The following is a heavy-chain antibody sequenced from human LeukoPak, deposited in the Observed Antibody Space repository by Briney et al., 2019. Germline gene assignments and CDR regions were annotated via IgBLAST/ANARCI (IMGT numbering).Heavy chain of an antibody. CDR3: ASEKWVKREGVYYYYGITV. CDR1: GYPFNTYD. CDR2: MNPNSGNT. D-gene: IGHD1-26*01. J-gene: IGHJ6*02. Sequence: ASVKVSCKASGYPFNTYDINWVRQATGQGLEWMGWMNPNSGNTNCAQKFKGRVTMTRDTAMGTAHMELSSLTSEDTAVYYCASEKWVKREGVYYYYGITVWGQGTTVTVSS. V-gene: IGHV1-8*01.